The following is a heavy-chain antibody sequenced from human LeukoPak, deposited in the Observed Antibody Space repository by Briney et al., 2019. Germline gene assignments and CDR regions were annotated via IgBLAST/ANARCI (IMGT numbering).Heavy chain of an antibody. Sequence: AETLSLTRTVSGGSISNSSNYWAWLRQPPGKGLEWFGTISYSGSTYYNPSLKRRVTISVDTSKHQFSLKLNSVTAADTAVYYCATGRAAAGQYYFDYWGQGTLVTVSS. CDR2: ISYSGST. J-gene: IGHJ4*02. CDR1: GGSISNSSNY. D-gene: IGHD6-13*01. CDR3: ATGRAAAGQYYFDY. V-gene: IGHV4-39*01.